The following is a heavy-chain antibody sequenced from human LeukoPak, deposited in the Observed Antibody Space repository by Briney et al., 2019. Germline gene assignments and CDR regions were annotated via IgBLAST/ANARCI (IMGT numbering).Heavy chain of an antibody. J-gene: IGHJ2*01. D-gene: IGHD3-16*01. Sequence: SQTLSLTCAISGDSVSSNSAAWNWIRQSPSRGLEWLGRTYYRSKWYNDYAVSVKSRITINPDTSKNQFSLRLNSVTPEDTAVYYCARGGPRSLEWYFDLWGRGTLVTVSS. V-gene: IGHV6-1*01. CDR1: GDSVSSNSAA. CDR3: ARGGPRSLEWYFDL. CDR2: TYYRSKWYN.